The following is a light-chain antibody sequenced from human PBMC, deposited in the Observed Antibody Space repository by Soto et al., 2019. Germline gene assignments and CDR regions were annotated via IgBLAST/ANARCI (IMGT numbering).Light chain of an antibody. CDR1: SSGVGGFNY. CDR3: NSYTSSSTYV. J-gene: IGLJ1*01. CDR2: DVT. V-gene: IGLV2-14*03. Sequence: QSALTQPASVSGSPGQSITISCTGTSSGVGGFNYVSWYQQHPGKAPKLMIYDVTNRPSGVSYRFSGSKSGNTASLTISGLHAEDEADYYCNSYTSSSTYVFGTGTKLTVL.